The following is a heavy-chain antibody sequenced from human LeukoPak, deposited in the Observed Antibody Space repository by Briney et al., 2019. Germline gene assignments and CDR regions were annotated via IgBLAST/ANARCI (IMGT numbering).Heavy chain of an antibody. V-gene: IGHV3-23*01. CDR3: AKDRQAFITAYFDY. Sequence: QPGGSLRLSCAASGFTFSSYAMSWVRQAPGKGLEWVSAISGSGGSTYYADSVKGRFTISRDNSKNTLYLQMNSLRAEDTAVYYRAKDRQAFITAYFDYWGQGTLVTVSS. CDR2: ISGSGGST. J-gene: IGHJ4*02. D-gene: IGHD3-22*01. CDR1: GFTFSSYA.